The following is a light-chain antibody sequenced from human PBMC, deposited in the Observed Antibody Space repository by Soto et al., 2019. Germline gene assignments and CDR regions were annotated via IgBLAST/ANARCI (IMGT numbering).Light chain of an antibody. V-gene: IGLV2-14*01. CDR3: SSYTTSSTLVV. J-gene: IGLJ2*01. CDR1: SSDVGGYNY. CDR2: EVS. Sequence: QSVLTQPASVSGSPGQSITNSCTGTSSDVGGYNYVSWYQQHPGKAPKLMIYEVSNRPSGVSNRFSGSKSGNTASLTISGLQAEDEADYYCSSYTTSSTLVVFGGGTKLTVL.